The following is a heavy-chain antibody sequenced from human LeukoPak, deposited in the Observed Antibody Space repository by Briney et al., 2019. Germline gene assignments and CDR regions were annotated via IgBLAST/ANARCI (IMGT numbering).Heavy chain of an antibody. V-gene: IGHV4-39*01. CDR1: GGSISSSSYY. J-gene: IGHJ4*02. CDR2: IYYSGST. D-gene: IGHD3-9*01. Sequence: PSETLSLTCTVSGGSISSSSYYWGWIRQPPGKGLEWIGSIYYSGSTYYNPSLKSRVTISVDTSKNQFSPKLSSVTAADTAVYYCARWFPFNYDILTGRIDYWGQGTLVTVSS. CDR3: ARWFPFNYDILTGRIDY.